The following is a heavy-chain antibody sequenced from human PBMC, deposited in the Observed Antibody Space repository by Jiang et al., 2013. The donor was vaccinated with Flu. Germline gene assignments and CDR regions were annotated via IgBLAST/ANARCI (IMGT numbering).Heavy chain of an antibody. CDR1: GGSISSSSYH. D-gene: IGHD2-2*01. CDR2: IYYTGST. Sequence: GSGLVKPSETLSLTCTVSGGSISSSSYHWVWIRQPPGKGLEWIGSIYYTGSTYYSPSLKSRVTISADTSKNHFSLKLRSVTAADTAVYYCARQEYATSPFDNWGQGTLVAVSS. V-gene: IGHV4-39*01. CDR3: ARQEYATSPFDN. J-gene: IGHJ4*02.